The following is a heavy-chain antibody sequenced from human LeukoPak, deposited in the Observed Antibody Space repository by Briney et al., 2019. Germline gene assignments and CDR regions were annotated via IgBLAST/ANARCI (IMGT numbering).Heavy chain of an antibody. Sequence: GGSLRLSCAASGFSFSSNWMHWVRQTPGKGLVWVSRIKGDGSSTSYADSVKGRFTISRDNAKNTLFLQMNSLRAEDTAVYYCVRDGVGAPPFDYWGQGTLVTVSS. CDR3: VRDGVGAPPFDY. V-gene: IGHV3-74*01. CDR2: IKGDGSST. D-gene: IGHD1-26*01. J-gene: IGHJ4*02. CDR1: GFSFSSNW.